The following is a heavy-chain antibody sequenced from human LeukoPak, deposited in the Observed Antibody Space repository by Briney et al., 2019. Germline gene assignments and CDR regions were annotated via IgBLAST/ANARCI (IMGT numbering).Heavy chain of an antibody. V-gene: IGHV4-4*07. Sequence: SETLSLTCAVYGGSFSGYYWSWIRQPAGKGLEWIGRIYTSGSTNYNPSLKSRVTMSVDTSKNQFSLKLSSVTAADTAVYYCARDVLTYYYGSGRVNYFDYWGQGTLVTVSS. CDR1: GGSFSGYY. D-gene: IGHD3-10*01. CDR2: IYTSGST. CDR3: ARDVLTYYYGSGRVNYFDY. J-gene: IGHJ4*02.